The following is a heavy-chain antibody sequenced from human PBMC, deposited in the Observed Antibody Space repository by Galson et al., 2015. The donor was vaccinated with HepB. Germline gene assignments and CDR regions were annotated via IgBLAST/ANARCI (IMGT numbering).Heavy chain of an antibody. CDR3: ARYTGTTLDV. V-gene: IGHV1-69*13. D-gene: IGHD1-1*01. CDR2: IMPMFNKA. CDR1: GGTFSSYA. J-gene: IGHJ4*02. Sequence: SVKVSCKASGGTFSSYAISWVRRAPGQGLEWMGGIMPMFNKATGAHKFQGRVTVTADESTSTAYMELGSLRSEDTAVYYCARYTGTTLDVWGQGTLVTVSS.